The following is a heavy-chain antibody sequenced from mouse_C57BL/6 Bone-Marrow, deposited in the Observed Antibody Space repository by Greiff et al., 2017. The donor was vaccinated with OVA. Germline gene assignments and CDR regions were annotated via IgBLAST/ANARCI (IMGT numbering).Heavy chain of an antibody. CDR1: GYTFTSYW. D-gene: IGHD4-1*01. J-gene: IGHJ2*01. CDR3: ARLGLDY. Sequence: QVQLQQPGAELVMPGASVKLSCKASGYTFTSYWMHWVKQRPGQGLECIGEIDPSDSYTNYNQKFKGKSTLTVDKSSSTAYMQLSSLTSEDAAVYYCARLGLDYWGQGTTLTVSS. V-gene: IGHV1-69*01. CDR2: IDPSDSYT.